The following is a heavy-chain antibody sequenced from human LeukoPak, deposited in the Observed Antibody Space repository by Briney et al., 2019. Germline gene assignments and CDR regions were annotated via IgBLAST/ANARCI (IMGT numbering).Heavy chain of an antibody. J-gene: IGHJ4*02. CDR3: AREIVVVPAAYDY. V-gene: IGHV4-38-2*02. CDR1: GYSISSGYY. Sequence: SETLSLTCTVFGYSISSGYYWGWIRQPPGKGLEWIGSIYHSGSTYYNPSLKSRVTISVDTSKNQFSLKVTSVTAADTAVYYCAREIVVVPAAYDYWGQGTLVTVSS. CDR2: IYHSGST. D-gene: IGHD2-2*01.